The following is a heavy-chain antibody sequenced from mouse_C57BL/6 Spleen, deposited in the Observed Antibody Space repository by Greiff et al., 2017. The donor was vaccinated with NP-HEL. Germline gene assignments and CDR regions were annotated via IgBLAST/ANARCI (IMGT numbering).Heavy chain of an antibody. CDR2: IDPNSGGT. CDR1: GYTFTSYW. J-gene: IGHJ2*01. D-gene: IGHD1-1*01. Sequence: QVQLQQSGAELVKPGASVKLSCKASGYTFTSYWMHWVKQRPGRGLEWIGRIDPNSGGTKYNEKFKSKATLTVDKPSSTAYMQLSSLTSEDSAVYYCARRITTVVATDYFDYWGQGTTLTVSS. CDR3: ARRITTVVATDYFDY. V-gene: IGHV1-72*01.